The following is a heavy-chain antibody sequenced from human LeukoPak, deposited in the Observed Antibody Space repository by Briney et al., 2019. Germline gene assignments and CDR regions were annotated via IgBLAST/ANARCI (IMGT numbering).Heavy chain of an antibody. Sequence: GGSLRLSCAASGFTLNKYWMHWVRQAPGKGLVWVSRITGDGSDIAYADSVKGRFTVSRDDAKNILFLQMTSLRVEDTAIYYCARDAYTTTSNWLDPWGQGTLVTVSS. V-gene: IGHV3-74*01. CDR1: GFTLNKYW. CDR2: ITGDGSDI. D-gene: IGHD4-17*01. CDR3: ARDAYTTTSNWLDP. J-gene: IGHJ5*02.